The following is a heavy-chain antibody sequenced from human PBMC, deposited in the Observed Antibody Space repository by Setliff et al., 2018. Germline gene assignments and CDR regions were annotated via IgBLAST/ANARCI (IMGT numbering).Heavy chain of an antibody. V-gene: IGHV3-20*04. Sequence: GGSLRLSCLASGFTFDDYGMSWVRQAPGKGLEWVSGLSWRGDNIGYADSVKGRFTISRDNAKNSLYLQMTSLRAEDTAVYYCARVWFGNMDVWGKGTTVTVSS. D-gene: IGHD3-10*01. CDR2: LSWRGDNI. J-gene: IGHJ6*03. CDR1: GFTFDDYG. CDR3: ARVWFGNMDV.